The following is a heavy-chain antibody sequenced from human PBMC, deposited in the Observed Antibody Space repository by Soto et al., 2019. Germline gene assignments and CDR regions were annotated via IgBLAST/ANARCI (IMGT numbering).Heavy chain of an antibody. CDR1: GYTFTNYG. V-gene: IGHV1-18*01. D-gene: IGHD4-17*01. CDR2: ISGYNGNT. J-gene: IGHJ4*02. Sequence: QVQLVQSGAEVKKPGASVKVSCKASGYTFTNYGISWVRQAPGQGLEWMGWISGYNGNTNHAKKLQGRVTMTTDTSTSTASMELRSLRSDDTAVYYCARDPGYGDYEIDSWGQGTLVTVSS. CDR3: ARDPGYGDYEIDS.